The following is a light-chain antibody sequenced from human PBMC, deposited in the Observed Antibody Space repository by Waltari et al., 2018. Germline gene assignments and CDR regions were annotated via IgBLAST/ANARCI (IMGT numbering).Light chain of an antibody. Sequence: DIQMTQSPSTLSASVGDRVPITCRASQSISSWLVWYQQKPGKAPKLLIYRASSLESGVPSRFSGSESGTEFTLTISSLQPDDFATYYCQQHNSSPYTFGQGTKLEIK. V-gene: IGKV1-5*03. CDR1: QSISSW. CDR2: RAS. CDR3: QQHNSSPYT. J-gene: IGKJ2*01.